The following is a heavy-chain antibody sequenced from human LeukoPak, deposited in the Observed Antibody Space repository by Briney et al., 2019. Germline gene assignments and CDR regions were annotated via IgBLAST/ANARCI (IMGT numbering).Heavy chain of an antibody. CDR2: IWYDGSNK. CDR1: GFTFSSYG. D-gene: IGHD3-22*01. CDR3: ASESSGYYYVPFDY. Sequence: GGSLRLSCAASGFTFSSYGMHWVRQAPGKGLEWVAVIWYDGSNKYYADSVKGRFTISRDNSKNTLYLQMNSLRAEDTAVYYCASESSGYYYVPFDYWGQGTLVTVSS. V-gene: IGHV3-33*01. J-gene: IGHJ4*02.